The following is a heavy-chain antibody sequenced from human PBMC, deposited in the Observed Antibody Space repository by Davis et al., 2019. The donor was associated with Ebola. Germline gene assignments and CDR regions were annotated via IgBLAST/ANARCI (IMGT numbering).Heavy chain of an antibody. D-gene: IGHD2-2*01. CDR3: ARGYPVVVVPAAINWFDP. J-gene: IGHJ5*02. CDR1: GGSFSGYY. V-gene: IGHV4-34*01. CDR2: INHSGST. Sequence: SETLSLTCAVYGGSFSGYYWSWIRQPPGKGLEWIGEINHSGSTNYNPPLKSRVTISVDTSKNQFSLKLSSVTAADTAVYYCARGYPVVVVPAAINWFDPWGQGTLVTVSS.